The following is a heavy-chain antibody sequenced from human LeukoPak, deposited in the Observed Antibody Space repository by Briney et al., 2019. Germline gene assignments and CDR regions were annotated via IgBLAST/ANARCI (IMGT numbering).Heavy chain of an antibody. D-gene: IGHD5-18*01. J-gene: IGHJ4*02. V-gene: IGHV1-69*04. CDR2: IIPILGIA. CDR1: GGTFSSYA. CDR3: ASLIYSYGQKVDY. Sequence: ASVKVSCKASGGTFSSYAISWVRQAPGQGLEWMGRIIPILGIANYAQKFQGRVTITADKSTSTAYMELSSLRSEDTAVYYCASLIYSYGQKVDYWGQGTLVTVSS.